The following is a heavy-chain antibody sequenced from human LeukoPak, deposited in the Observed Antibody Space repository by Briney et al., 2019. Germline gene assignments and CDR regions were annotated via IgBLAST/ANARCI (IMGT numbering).Heavy chain of an antibody. CDR3: ARERDDYYFDY. D-gene: IGHD3-3*01. Sequence: GGSLRLSCAASGFTFSGYEMNWVRQAPGKGLEWVSYISKSGTIISYADSVKGRFTISRDNAKNSLYLQMNSLRAEDTAVYYCARERDDYYFDYWGQGTLVTVSS. V-gene: IGHV3-48*03. CDR1: GFTFSGYE. CDR2: ISKSGTII. J-gene: IGHJ4*02.